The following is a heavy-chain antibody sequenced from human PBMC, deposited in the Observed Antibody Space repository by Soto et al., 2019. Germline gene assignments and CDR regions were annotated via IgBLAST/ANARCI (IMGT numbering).Heavy chain of an antibody. CDR3: AKDCYDILTQNLYYYYGMDV. D-gene: IGHD3-9*01. V-gene: IGHV3-30*18. J-gene: IGHJ6*02. CDR1: GLTFSSYG. Sequence: GGSLRLSCAASGLTFSSYGMPWVRQDPGKGLEWVAVISYDGSNKYYADSVKGRFTISRDNSKNTLYLQMNSLRAEDTAVYYCAKDCYDILTQNLYYYYGMDVWGQGTTVTVSS. CDR2: ISYDGSNK.